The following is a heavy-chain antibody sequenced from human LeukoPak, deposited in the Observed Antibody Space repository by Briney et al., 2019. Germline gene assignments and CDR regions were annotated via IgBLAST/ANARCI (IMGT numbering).Heavy chain of an antibody. CDR2: INAGGNSI. CDR1: GFTFSSYA. CDR3: AKVTYASGYYYYYMDV. J-gene: IGHJ6*03. D-gene: IGHD3-10*01. Sequence: PGGSLRLSCAASGFTFSSYAMSWVRQAPGKGLEWVSGINAGGNSIYYANSVRGRFTISRDNSKNILYLQMDSLRAEDTAVYYCAKVTYASGYYYYYMDVWGKGTTVTVSS. V-gene: IGHV3-23*01.